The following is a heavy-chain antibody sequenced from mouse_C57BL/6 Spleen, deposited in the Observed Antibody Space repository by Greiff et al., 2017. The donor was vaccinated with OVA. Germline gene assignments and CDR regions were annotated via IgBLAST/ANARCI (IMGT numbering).Heavy chain of an antibody. Sequence: VKLVESGPGLVQPSQSLSITCTVSGFSLTSYGVHWVRQSPGKGLEWLGVIWSGGSTDYNAAFISRLSISKDNSKSQVFFKMNSLQADDTAIYYCARRGTTEPTSFAYWGQGTLVTVSA. D-gene: IGHD1-1*01. CDR2: IWSGGST. CDR3: ARRGTTEPTSFAY. CDR1: GFSLTSYG. V-gene: IGHV2-2*01. J-gene: IGHJ3*01.